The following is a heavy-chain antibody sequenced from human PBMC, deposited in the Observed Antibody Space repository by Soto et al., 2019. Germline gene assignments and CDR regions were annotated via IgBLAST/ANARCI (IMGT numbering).Heavy chain of an antibody. CDR3: ARSLETFYYGLDV. CDR2: VRGSGSPT. Sequence: EVQLLESGGGLVQPGASLRLSCAASGFTFSGYTMNWVRQAPGKGLEWVSGVRGSGSPTYYADSVKGRFTISRDNSKNTLYLQVNSLRAEDTAVYYCARSLETFYYGLDVWGQGTTVTVSS. D-gene: IGHD1-1*01. J-gene: IGHJ6*02. V-gene: IGHV3-23*01. CDR1: GFTFSGYT.